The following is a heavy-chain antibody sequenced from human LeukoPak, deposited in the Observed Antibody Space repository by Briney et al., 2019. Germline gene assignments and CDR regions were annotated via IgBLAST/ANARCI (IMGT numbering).Heavy chain of an antibody. Sequence: SETLSLTCAVYGGSFSGYYWSWIRQHPGKGLEWIGYIYYSGSTYYNPSLKSRVTISVDTSKNQFSLKLSSVTAADTAVYYCARPIRSTHNAFDIWGQGTMVTVSS. CDR3: ARPIRSTHNAFDI. D-gene: IGHD2/OR15-2a*01. V-gene: IGHV4-31*11. J-gene: IGHJ3*02. CDR2: IYYSGST. CDR1: GGSFSGYY.